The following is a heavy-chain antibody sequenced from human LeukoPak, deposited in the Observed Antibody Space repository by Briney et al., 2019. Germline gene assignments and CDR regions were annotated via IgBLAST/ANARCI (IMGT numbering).Heavy chain of an antibody. J-gene: IGHJ4*02. V-gene: IGHV1-18*01. CDR3: ARASLYCSSTSCYTNY. CDR2: ISAYNGNT. Sequence: EASAKVSCKASGYTFTSYGISWVRQAPGQGLEWMGWISAYNGNTNYAQKLQGRVTMTTDTSTSTAYMELRSLRSDDTAVYYCARASLYCSSTSCYTNYWGQGTLVIVSS. D-gene: IGHD2-2*02. CDR1: GYTFTSYG.